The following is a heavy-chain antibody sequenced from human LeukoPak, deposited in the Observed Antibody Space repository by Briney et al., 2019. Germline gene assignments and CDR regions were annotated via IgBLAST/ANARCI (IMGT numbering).Heavy chain of an antibody. CDR3: ARGPYAVVTPNDY. CDR2: INHDGSST. CDR1: GFTFTTFW. J-gene: IGHJ4*02. Sequence: GGSLRLSCATSGFTFTTFWMHWVRQAPGKGLVWVSRINHDGSSTNYADSVKGRFTISRDNAKNTVYLQMNSLRAEDTAVYYCARGPYAVVTPNDYWGQGTLVTVSS. D-gene: IGHD4-23*01. V-gene: IGHV3-74*01.